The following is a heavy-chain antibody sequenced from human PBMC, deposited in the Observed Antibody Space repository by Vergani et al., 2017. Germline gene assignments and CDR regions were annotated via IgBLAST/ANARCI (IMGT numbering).Heavy chain of an antibody. V-gene: IGHV3-23*01. Sequence: EVQLLQSGGGVIQPGGSVRLSCAASGFTFSACPMTWVRQAPGKGLEWVSAISARYPSTYYADSVKGRFTISRDNSKNMLYLQMNSLRAEDTAVYYWARALWNFYYGMDVWGQGTTVTVSS. D-gene: IGHD1-1*01. CDR2: ISARYPST. J-gene: IGHJ6*02. CDR3: ARALWNFYYGMDV. CDR1: GFTFSACP.